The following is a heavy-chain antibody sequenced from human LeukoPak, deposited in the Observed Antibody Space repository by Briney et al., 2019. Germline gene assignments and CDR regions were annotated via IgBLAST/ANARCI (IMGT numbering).Heavy chain of an antibody. CDR3: ASLGRKSYCSSTSCYRYYYYYMDV. J-gene: IGHJ6*03. Sequence: SETLSLTCAVYGGSFSGYYWSWIRQPPGKGLEWIGEINHSGSTNYNPSLKRRVTISVDTSKNQFSLKLSSVTAADTAVYYCASLGRKSYCSSTSCYRYYYYYMDVWAKGPRSPSP. CDR2: INHSGST. CDR1: GGSFSGYY. D-gene: IGHD2-2*01. V-gene: IGHV4-34*01.